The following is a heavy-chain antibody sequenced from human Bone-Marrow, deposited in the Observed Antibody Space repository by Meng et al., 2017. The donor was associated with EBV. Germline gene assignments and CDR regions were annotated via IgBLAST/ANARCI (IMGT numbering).Heavy chain of an antibody. CDR3: ARVPGDY. J-gene: IGHJ4*02. V-gene: IGHV3-21*01. Sequence: EVQLVESGGGLVKPGGSLRLSCAASGCTFSSYSMNWVRHTPGKGREWVSSISISGSFIYYADSLKGRFTISRDNANNSLSLQMNSLRAEDTAVYYCARVPGDYWGQGTLVTVSS. CDR1: GCTFSSYS. CDR2: ISISGSFI.